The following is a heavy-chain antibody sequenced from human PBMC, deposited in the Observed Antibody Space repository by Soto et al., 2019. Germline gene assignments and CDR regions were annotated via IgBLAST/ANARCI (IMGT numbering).Heavy chain of an antibody. CDR1: GFTFSSFA. Sequence: VHLLESGGGLVQPGGSLRLSCAASGFTFSSFAMTWVRQAPGEGLEWVSSISSSGETTYYSDSVKGRFTISRDISKNMVYLQMTSLRAEDTAVYFCVQDWTGNSCPCMVVWGQGTTVTVSS. CDR2: ISSSGETT. V-gene: IGHV3-23*01. D-gene: IGHD6-13*01. J-gene: IGHJ6*02. CDR3: VQDWTGNSCPCMVV.